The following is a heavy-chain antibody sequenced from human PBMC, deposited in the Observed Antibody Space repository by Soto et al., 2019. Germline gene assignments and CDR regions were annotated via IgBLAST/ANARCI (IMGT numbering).Heavy chain of an antibody. J-gene: IGHJ5*02. CDR3: AKDRMGASGWFDP. CDR1: GFSFSSYT. CDR2: VSGNGGNT. D-gene: IGHD1-26*01. V-gene: IGHV3-23*01. Sequence: VGSLRLSCVASGFSFSSYTMNWVRQTPGKGLEWVSGVSGNGGNTYYADSVKGRFSISRDNSKNTLYLQLNSLRAEDTAIYYCAKDRMGASGWFDPWGQGTPVTVSS.